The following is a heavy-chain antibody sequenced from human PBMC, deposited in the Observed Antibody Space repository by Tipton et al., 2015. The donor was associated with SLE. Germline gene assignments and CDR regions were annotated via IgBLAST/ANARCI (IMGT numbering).Heavy chain of an antibody. CDR1: GGSINSFY. J-gene: IGHJ4*02. Sequence: TLSLTCTVSGGSINSFYWTWVRQPAGKGLEWIGHFHSSGILNYNPSLKSRVTMSGDTSKNQLSLKLNAVTAADTAVYYCARDWGGEALDFWGQGTLVTVSS. CDR2: FHSSGIL. CDR3: ARDWGGEALDF. V-gene: IGHV4-4*07. D-gene: IGHD2-21*01.